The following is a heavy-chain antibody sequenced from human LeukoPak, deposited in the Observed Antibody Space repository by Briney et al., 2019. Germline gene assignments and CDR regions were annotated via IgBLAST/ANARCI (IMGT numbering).Heavy chain of an antibody. J-gene: IGHJ4*02. Sequence: SVKVSCKASGRTFNSQAISWVRQAPEQVLEWMGVIILMFGTTNYAQKFKSGVTKTPDESTSTASMEMRSRRSEDMRVHYCARDQNCNNGVCYSWFAGWGQGTLVTVSS. V-gene: IGHV1-69*13. CDR3: ARDQNCNNGVCYSWFAG. CDR1: GRTFNSQA. CDR2: IILMFGTT. D-gene: IGHD2-8*01.